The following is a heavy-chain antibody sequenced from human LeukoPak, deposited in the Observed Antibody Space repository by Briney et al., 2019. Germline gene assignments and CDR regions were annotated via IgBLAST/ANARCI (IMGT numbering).Heavy chain of an antibody. CDR2: IYYSGST. CDR3: ARVGYSSSWYEYYYYGMDV. CDR1: GDSISSYY. J-gene: IGHJ6*02. V-gene: IGHV4-59*01. D-gene: IGHD6-13*01. Sequence: SETLSLTCAVSGDSISSYYWSWVRQPPGKGLEWIGDIYYSGSTKYYPSLKSRVTISVDTSKNQFSLKLSSVTAADTAVYYCARVGYSSSWYEYYYYGMDVWGQGTTVTVSS.